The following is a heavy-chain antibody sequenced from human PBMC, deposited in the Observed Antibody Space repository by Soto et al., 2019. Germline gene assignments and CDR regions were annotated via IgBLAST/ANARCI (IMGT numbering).Heavy chain of an antibody. CDR3: AKDTRQAGYVRWFDS. J-gene: IGHJ5*01. V-gene: IGHV3-23*01. Sequence: EVHLLESGGGLVQPGGSLRLSCTASGFTFSSYAMTWVRQAPGRGLEGVSGITASGGRTYYADSVKGRFTISRDNSKSTLYLQMNSLRGEDTAVYYCAKDTRQAGYVRWFDSWGQGTLVTVSS. CDR1: GFTFSSYA. D-gene: IGHD5-12*01. CDR2: ITASGGRT.